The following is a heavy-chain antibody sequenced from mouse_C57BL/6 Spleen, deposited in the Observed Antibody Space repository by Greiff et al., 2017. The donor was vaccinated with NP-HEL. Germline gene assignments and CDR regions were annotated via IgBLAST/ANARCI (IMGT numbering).Heavy chain of an antibody. CDR3: ARAAYGSSYENFDY. CDR2: ISDGGSYT. D-gene: IGHD1-1*01. J-gene: IGHJ2*01. V-gene: IGHV5-4*01. CDR1: GFTFSSYA. Sequence: DVHLVESGGGLVKPGGSLKLSCAASGFTFSSYAMSWVRQTPEKRLEWVATISDGGSYTYYPDNVKGRFTISRDNAKNNLYLQMSHLKSEDTAMYYCARAAYGSSYENFDYWGQGTTLTVSS.